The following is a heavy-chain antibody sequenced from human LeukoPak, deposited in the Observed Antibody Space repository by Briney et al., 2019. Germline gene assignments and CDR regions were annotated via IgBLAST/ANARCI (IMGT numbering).Heavy chain of an antibody. D-gene: IGHD3-16*02. J-gene: IGHJ4*02. CDR3: ARAPPRGNDYVWGSYRWYYFDY. CDR1: GGSFSGYY. CDR2: INHSGST. Sequence: SETLSLTCAVYGGSFSGYYWSWIRQPPGKGLEWIGEINHSGSTNYNPSLKSRVTISVDTSKNQFSLKLSSVTAADTAVYYCARAPPRGNDYVWGSYRWYYFDYWGQGTLVTVSS. V-gene: IGHV4-34*01.